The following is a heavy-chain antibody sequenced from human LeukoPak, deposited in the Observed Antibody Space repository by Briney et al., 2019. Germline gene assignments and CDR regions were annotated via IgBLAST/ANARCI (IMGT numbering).Heavy chain of an antibody. V-gene: IGHV3-74*01. Sequence: GGSLRLSCAASGFIFNDFWMHWLRHVPGKGPVWVSRISSDGSTKYYADSVKGRFTISRDNAKNTLYLQMSSLRVEDTAVYYCGTAQYWGQGTLLTVSS. CDR1: GFIFNDFW. CDR2: ISSDGSTK. CDR3: GTAQY. J-gene: IGHJ4*02.